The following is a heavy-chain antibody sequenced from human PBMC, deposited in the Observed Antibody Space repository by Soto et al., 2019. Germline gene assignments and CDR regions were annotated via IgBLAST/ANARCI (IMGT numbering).Heavy chain of an antibody. CDR1: GYSFTSYW. CDR3: ARQHPRYCSGGSCYSGSY. Sequence: PGESLKISCKGSGYSFTSYWISWVRQMPGKGLEWMGRIDPSDSYTNYSPSFQGHVTISADKSISTAYLQWSSLKASDTAMYYCARQHPRYCSGGSCYSGSYWGQGTLVTVSS. J-gene: IGHJ4*02. D-gene: IGHD2-15*01. CDR2: IDPSDSYT. V-gene: IGHV5-10-1*01.